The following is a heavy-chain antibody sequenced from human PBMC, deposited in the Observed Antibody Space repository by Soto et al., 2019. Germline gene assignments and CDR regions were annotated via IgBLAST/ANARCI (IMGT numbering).Heavy chain of an antibody. Sequence: ASVKVSCKASGYTFTGYYMHWVRQAPGQGLEWMGWINPNSGGTNYAQKFQGWVTMTRDTSISTAYMELSRLRSDDTAVYYCARGAEGSAYYYDSSGYHYDYWGQGTLVTVPQ. CDR2: INPNSGGT. V-gene: IGHV1-2*04. CDR3: ARGAEGSAYYYDSSGYHYDY. CDR1: GYTFTGYY. D-gene: IGHD3-22*01. J-gene: IGHJ4*02.